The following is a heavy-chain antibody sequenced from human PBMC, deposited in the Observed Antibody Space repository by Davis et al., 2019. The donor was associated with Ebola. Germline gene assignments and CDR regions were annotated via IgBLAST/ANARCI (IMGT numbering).Heavy chain of an antibody. J-gene: IGHJ6*04. Sequence: GGSLRLSCAASGFTFSSYGMHWVRQAPGKGLEWVAVISYDGSNKYYADSVKGRFTISRDNSKNTLYLQMNSLRAEDTAVYYCARDWASDQLLLRYYGMDVWGKGTTVTVSS. V-gene: IGHV3-30*03. CDR2: ISYDGSNK. D-gene: IGHD2-15*01. CDR1: GFTFSSYG. CDR3: ARDWASDQLLLRYYGMDV.